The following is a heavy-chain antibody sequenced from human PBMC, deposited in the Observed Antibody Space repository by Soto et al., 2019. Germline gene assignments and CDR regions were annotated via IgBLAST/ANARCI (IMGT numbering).Heavy chain of an antibody. J-gene: IGHJ2*01. CDR3: ARDVMVTAMVMWYFDL. Sequence: QVQLVESGGGVVQPGRSLRLSCAASGFTFSSYGMHWVRQAPGKGLEWVAVIWYDGSNKYYADSVKGRFTISRDNSKTTLYLQMNSLRAEDTAVYYCARDVMVTAMVMWYFDLWGRGSLVTVSS. CDR2: IWYDGSNK. D-gene: IGHD2-21*02. V-gene: IGHV3-33*01. CDR1: GFTFSSYG.